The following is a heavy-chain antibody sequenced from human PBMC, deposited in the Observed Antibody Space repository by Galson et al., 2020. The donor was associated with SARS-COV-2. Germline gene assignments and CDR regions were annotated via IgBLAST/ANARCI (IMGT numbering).Heavy chain of an antibody. CDR1: GYTFIGYY. V-gene: IGHV1-2*02. J-gene: IGHJ6*02. Sequence: ASVKVSCKASGYTFIGYYMHWVRQAPRQGLEWMGWINPNSGVTNYLQKFQGRVSMTRDTSITTVYMELSRLRSDDTAVYYCARERAHYGMDVWGQGTTVAVSS. CDR3: ARERAHYGMDV. CDR2: INPNSGVT.